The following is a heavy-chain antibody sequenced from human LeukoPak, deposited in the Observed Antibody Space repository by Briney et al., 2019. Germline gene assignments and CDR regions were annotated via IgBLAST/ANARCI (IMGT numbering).Heavy chain of an antibody. CDR1: GGSFSGYY. V-gene: IGHV4-34*01. D-gene: IGHD3-10*01. CDR3: ASALYGDAFDI. Sequence: SETLSLTCAVYGGSFSGYYWSWIRQPPGKGLEWIGEINHSGSTNYNPSLKSRVTISVGTSKDQFSLKLSSVTAADTAVYYCASALYGDAFDIWGQGTMVTVSS. CDR2: INHSGST. J-gene: IGHJ3*02.